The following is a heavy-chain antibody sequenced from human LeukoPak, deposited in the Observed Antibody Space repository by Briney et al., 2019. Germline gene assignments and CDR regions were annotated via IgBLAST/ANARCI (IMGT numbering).Heavy chain of an antibody. CDR2: IYYSGST. J-gene: IGHJ4*02. D-gene: IGHD1-26*01. Sequence: PSETLSLTCAVSGGSISSGGYSWSWIRQPPGKGLEWIGYIYYSGSTYYNPSLKSRVTISVDTSKSQFSLKLSSVTAADTAVYYCARERDSGSYYGGRTYYFDYWGQGTLVTVSS. CDR3: ARERDSGSYYGGRTYYFDY. V-gene: IGHV4-30-4*07. CDR1: GGSISSGGYS.